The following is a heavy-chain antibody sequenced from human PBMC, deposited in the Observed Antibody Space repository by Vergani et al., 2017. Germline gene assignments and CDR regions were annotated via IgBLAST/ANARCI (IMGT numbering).Heavy chain of an antibody. Sequence: QVQLQESGPGLVKPSETLSLTCAVYGGSFSGYYWSWIRQPPGKGLEWIGEITQSGSTNYNPSLKSRVTISVDTSKNQFSLKLSSVTAADTAVYYCARGAVLVVVPAAIRSCYYYYGMDVWGQGTTVTVSS. CDR2: ITQSGST. CDR1: GGSFSGYY. J-gene: IGHJ6*02. D-gene: IGHD2-2*01. V-gene: IGHV4-34*01. CDR3: ARGAVLVVVPAAIRSCYYYYGMDV.